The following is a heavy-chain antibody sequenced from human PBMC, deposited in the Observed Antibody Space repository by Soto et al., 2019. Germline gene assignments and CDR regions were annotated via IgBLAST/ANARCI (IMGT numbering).Heavy chain of an antibody. D-gene: IGHD1-7*01. V-gene: IGHV3-74*01. J-gene: IGHJ4*02. CDR2: INSDGSST. Sequence: GGSLRLSCAASGFTFSSYWMHWVRQAPGKGLVWVSRINSDGSSTSYADSVKGRFTISRDNAKNTLYLQMNSLRAEDTAVYYCASRNYGQGFDYWGQGTLVTVSS. CDR1: GFTFSSYW. CDR3: ASRNYGQGFDY.